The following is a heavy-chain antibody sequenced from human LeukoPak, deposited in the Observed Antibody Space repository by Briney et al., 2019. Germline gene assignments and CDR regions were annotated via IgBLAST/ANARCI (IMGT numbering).Heavy chain of an antibody. Sequence: SVKVSCKASGGTFSSYAISWVRQAPGQGLEWMGRIIPILGIANYAQKFQGRVTITADKSTSTAYVELSSLRSEDTAVYYCASGYSYGYPFDYWGQGTLVTVSS. J-gene: IGHJ4*02. CDR1: GGTFSSYA. CDR3: ASGYSYGYPFDY. V-gene: IGHV1-69*04. CDR2: IIPILGIA. D-gene: IGHD5-18*01.